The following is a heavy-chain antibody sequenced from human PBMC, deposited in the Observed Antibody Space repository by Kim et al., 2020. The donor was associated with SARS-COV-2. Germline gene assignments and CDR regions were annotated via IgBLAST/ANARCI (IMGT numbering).Heavy chain of an antibody. V-gene: IGHV5-51*01. J-gene: IGHJ4*02. Sequence: YSPSFQGQVTISADKSISTAYLQWSSLKASDTAMYYCARYRGYSGYPVDYWGQGTLVTVSS. D-gene: IGHD5-12*01. CDR3: ARYRGYSGYPVDY.